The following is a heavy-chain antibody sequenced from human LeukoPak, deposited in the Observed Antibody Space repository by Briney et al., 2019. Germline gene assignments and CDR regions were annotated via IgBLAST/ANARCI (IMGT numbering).Heavy chain of an antibody. D-gene: IGHD3-3*01. CDR3: ARVVPYYDFWSGYPDY. V-gene: IGHV3-21*01. Sequence: GGSLRLSCAASGFTFSSYSMNWVRQAPGKGLEWVSSISSSSSYIYYADSVKGRFTISRDNAKNSLYLQMNSLRAEDTAVYYCARVVPYYDFWSGYPDYWGQGTLVTVSS. CDR2: ISSSSSYI. CDR1: GFTFSSYS. J-gene: IGHJ4*02.